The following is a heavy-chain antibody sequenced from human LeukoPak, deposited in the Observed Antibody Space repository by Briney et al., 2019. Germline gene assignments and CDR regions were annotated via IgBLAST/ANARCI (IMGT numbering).Heavy chain of an antibody. D-gene: IGHD2-15*01. V-gene: IGHV3-9*01. J-gene: IGHJ4*02. CDR1: GFTFDDYA. Sequence: GRSLRLSCAASGFTFDDYAMRWVRQAPGKGLEWVSGISWNSGSIGYADSVKGRFTVSRDNAKNFLYLEMNSLGVEDTALYYCTKDTSAGGADYWGQGTLVTVSP. CDR2: ISWNSGSI. CDR3: TKDTSAGGADY.